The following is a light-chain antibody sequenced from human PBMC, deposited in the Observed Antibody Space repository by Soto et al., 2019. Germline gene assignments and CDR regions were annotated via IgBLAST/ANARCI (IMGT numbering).Light chain of an antibody. CDR1: SSDVGSYNL. V-gene: IGLV2-23*02. J-gene: IGLJ1*01. Sequence: QSVLTQAASVSGSPGQSITISCTGTSSDVGSYNLVSWYQQYPGKAPKLVIYEVIKRPSGVSNRFSGSKSGNTASLTISGLQAEDEADYYCCSYAGSTSVFGTGTKVTVL. CDR3: CSYAGSTSV. CDR2: EVI.